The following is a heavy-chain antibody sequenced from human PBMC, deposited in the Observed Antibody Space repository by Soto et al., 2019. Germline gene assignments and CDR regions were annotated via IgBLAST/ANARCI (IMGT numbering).Heavy chain of an antibody. V-gene: IGHV4-59*01. D-gene: IGHD3-16*02. J-gene: IGHJ4*02. CDR2: TYYRGST. Sequence: LSLTCSVSGVSISSYFWSWIRQPPGRGLEWIGYTYYRGSTNYSPPLKSRVAISLDTSENQFSLKVNSVTAADTAVYYCARIGGYHGPLDYWGQGTPVTVSS. CDR1: GVSISSYF. CDR3: ARIGGYHGPLDY.